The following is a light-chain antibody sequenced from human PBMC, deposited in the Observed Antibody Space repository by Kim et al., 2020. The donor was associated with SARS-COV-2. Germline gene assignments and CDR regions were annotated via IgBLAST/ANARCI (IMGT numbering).Light chain of an antibody. V-gene: IGLV4-69*01. CDR2: LNSDGSH. J-gene: IGLJ3*02. CDR1: SGHSSYA. CDR3: QTWGTRV. Sequence: QPVLTQSPSASASLGASVKLTCTLSSGHSSYAIAWHQQQPEKGPRYLMKLNSDGSHSKGDGIPDRFTGSSSGAERYLTISSLQSEDEADYYCQTWGTRVVGGGTQLTVL.